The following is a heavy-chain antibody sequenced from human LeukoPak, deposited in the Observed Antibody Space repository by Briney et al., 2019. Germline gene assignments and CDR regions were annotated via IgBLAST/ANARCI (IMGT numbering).Heavy chain of an antibody. J-gene: IGHJ4*02. D-gene: IGHD6-19*01. CDR2: IIPIFGTA. CDR3: AGSSGWYPTYYFDY. Sequence: SVKVSCKASGGTFSSYAIGWVRQAPGQGLEWMGGIIPIFGTANYAQKFQGRVTITADKSTSTAYMELSSLRSEDTAVYYCAGSSGWYPTYYFDYWGQGTLVTVSS. CDR1: GGTFSSYA. V-gene: IGHV1-69*06.